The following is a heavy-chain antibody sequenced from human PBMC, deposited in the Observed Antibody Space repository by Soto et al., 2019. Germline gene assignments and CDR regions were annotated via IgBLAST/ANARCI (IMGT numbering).Heavy chain of an antibody. D-gene: IGHD5-18*01. CDR3: ATESGSTYGYFDY. CDR2: ISNIGST. V-gene: IGHV4-30-4*02. J-gene: IGHJ4*02. CDR1: GGSVSSYEDY. Sequence: SDTLSLSCTVSGGSVSSYEDYCSCILQSPGKGLEWILYISNIGSTCYNPSLKTRLSMSVDRSKNQFTLRLTSVTAADTAVYFCATESGSTYGYFDYWGQGTQVTVSS.